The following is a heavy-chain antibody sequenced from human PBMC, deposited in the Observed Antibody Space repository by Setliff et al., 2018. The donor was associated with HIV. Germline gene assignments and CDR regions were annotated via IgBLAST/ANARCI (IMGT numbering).Heavy chain of an antibody. CDR3: GRFQAWQLVRGYYYYLDV. V-gene: IGHV4-61*01. CDR2: IYYSGST. CDR1: GGSVGSGSYY. J-gene: IGHJ6*03. D-gene: IGHD6-6*01. Sequence: SETLSLTCSVSGGSVGSGSYYWSWIRQSPGKGLEWLGYIYYSGSTTYNPSLRSRVTISIDTSKNQFSLNLRSVTAADTAVYYCGRFQAWQLVRGYYYYLDVWGRGATVTVSS.